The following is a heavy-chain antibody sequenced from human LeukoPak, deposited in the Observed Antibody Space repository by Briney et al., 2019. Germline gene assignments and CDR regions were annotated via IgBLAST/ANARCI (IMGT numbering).Heavy chain of an antibody. V-gene: IGHV5-51*01. J-gene: IGHJ4*02. Sequence: PGESLKISCKGSGSCFTSYWIGWVRQMPGKGLEWMGIIYPGDSDTRYSPSFQGQVTISADKSISTAYLQWSSLKASDTAMYYCARHSLERNTATLVYWGQGTLVTVSS. D-gene: IGHD5-18*01. CDR2: IYPGDSDT. CDR1: GSCFTSYW. CDR3: ARHSLERNTATLVY.